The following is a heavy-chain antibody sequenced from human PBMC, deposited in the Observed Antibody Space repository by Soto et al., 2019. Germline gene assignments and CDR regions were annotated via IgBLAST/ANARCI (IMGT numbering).Heavy chain of an antibody. V-gene: IGHV1-46*03. CDR1: GYTFTSYY. D-gene: IGHD3-9*01. CDR2: INPSGGST. Sequence: ALVKVSCKASGYTFTSYYMHWVRQAPGQGLEWMGIINPSGGSTSYAQKFQGRVTMTRDTSTSTVYMELSSLRSEDTAVYYCAKDILPSHDAFDICGQGTMVIVSS. J-gene: IGHJ3*02. CDR3: AKDILPSHDAFDI.